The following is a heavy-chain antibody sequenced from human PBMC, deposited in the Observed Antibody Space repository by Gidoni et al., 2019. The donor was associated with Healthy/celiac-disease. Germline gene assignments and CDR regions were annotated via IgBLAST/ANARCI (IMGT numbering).Heavy chain of an antibody. CDR3: ARGRYSSGWMGVGYFDL. CDR2: INHRGST. V-gene: IGHV4-34*01. J-gene: IGHJ2*01. Sequence: QVQLQQWGAGRLTPSETLSLTCAVYGGSFSGYYWSWSRKPPGKGLEWIGEINHRGSTNYNPPLKSRVTISVDTSKNQFSLKLSSVTAADTAVYDWARGRYSSGWMGVGYFDLWGRGTLVTVSA. D-gene: IGHD6-19*01. CDR1: GGSFSGYY.